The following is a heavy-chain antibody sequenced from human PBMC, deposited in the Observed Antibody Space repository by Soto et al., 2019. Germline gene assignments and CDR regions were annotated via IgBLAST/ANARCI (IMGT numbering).Heavy chain of an antibody. CDR2: LNPNTGNS. V-gene: IGHV1-8*01. D-gene: IGHD1-1*01. Sequence: QVQLVQSGAEVRKPGASVKVSCEASGYTFTSYDIYWVRQATGQGLEWMGWLNPNTGNSGYAQKFQGRITVTSDTYINTVHMELSRLRSEDTAVYYCARRAETNGWNGFGADKYYFDFWGQGTLVTVSS. CDR3: ARRAETNGWNGFGADKYYFDF. CDR1: GYTFTSYD. J-gene: IGHJ4*02.